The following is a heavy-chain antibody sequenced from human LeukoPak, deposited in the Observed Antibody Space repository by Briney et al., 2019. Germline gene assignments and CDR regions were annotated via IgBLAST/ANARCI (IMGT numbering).Heavy chain of an antibody. Sequence: GGSLRLSCAASGIIVSRYWMTWVRQAPGKGLEWVDGIKEDGSEKHYVDSVKGRFTISRDNAENSLYLQMNSLRAEDTAIYYCARDLGVCSGSTCYPVYDYWGQGIPVTVSS. CDR3: ARDLGVCSGSTCYPVYDY. D-gene: IGHD2-15*01. CDR1: GIIVSRYW. CDR2: IKEDGSEK. J-gene: IGHJ4*02. V-gene: IGHV3-7*01.